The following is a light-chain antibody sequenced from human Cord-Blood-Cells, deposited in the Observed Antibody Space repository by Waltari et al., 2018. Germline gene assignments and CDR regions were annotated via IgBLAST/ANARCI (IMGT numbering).Light chain of an antibody. CDR2: AAS. CDR3: QQSYSTLT. CDR1: QSISSY. J-gene: IGKJ3*01. Sequence: DIQMTQSPSSLSASVGDRVTITCRASQSISSYLNWYQQKPGKAPKLLIYAASSLQSAVPSRFSGSGSGTDFTRTISSLRPEDFATYYCQQSYSTLTFGPGTKVDIK. V-gene: IGKV1-39*01.